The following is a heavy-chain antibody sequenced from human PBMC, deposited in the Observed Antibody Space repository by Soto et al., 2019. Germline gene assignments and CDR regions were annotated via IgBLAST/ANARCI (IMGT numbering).Heavy chain of an antibody. D-gene: IGHD3-16*02. CDR3: AKEPMGGFIVMFDY. CDR1: GFTFSSYA. J-gene: IGHJ4*02. V-gene: IGHV3-23*01. Sequence: GGSLRLSCAASGFTFSSYAMSWVRQAPGKGLEWVSSLSSNGGSTYYADSVKGRFTISRDNSGNTLYLQMNSLRAEDTAVYYCAKEPMGGFIVMFDYWGQGALVTVSS. CDR2: LSSNGGST.